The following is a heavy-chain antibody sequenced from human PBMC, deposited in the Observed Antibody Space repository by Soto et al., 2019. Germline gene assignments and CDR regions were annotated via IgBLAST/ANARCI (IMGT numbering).Heavy chain of an antibody. V-gene: IGHV3-23*01. J-gene: IGHJ4*02. CDR3: ISTPINKDSGY. D-gene: IGHD3-10*01. CDR2: ISGSGGST. Sequence: GGSLRLSCAASGFTFSSYAMSWVRQAPGKGLEWVSAISGSGGSTYYADSVKGRFTISRDNSKNTLYVQMNSLKAEDTAVYYCISTPINKDSGYWGQGTLVTVSS. CDR1: GFTFSSYA.